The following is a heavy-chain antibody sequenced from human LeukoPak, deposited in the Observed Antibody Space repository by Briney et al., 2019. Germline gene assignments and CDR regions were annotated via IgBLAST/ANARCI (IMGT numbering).Heavy chain of an antibody. V-gene: IGHV1-46*01. D-gene: IGHD1-1*01. J-gene: IGHJ4*02. CDR3: AREGQQLKHFDY. Sequence: GALVKVSCKASGNTFIGYWIHWVRQAPGQGLEWMGAINPRGDATIGAQKFQGRVTTTRDTSTSTVYIELSSLRSEDTAVYYCAREGQQLKHFDYWGQGTLVTVSS. CDR1: GNTFIGYW. CDR2: INPRGDAT.